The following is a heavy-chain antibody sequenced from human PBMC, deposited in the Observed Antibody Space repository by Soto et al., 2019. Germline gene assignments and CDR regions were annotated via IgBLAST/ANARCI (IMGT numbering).Heavy chain of an antibody. CDR1: GFTFSSYG. V-gene: IGHV3-30*03. D-gene: IGHD6-13*01. CDR2: ISYDGSNK. J-gene: IGHJ6*02. CDR3: ARAQYSTSPLDV. Sequence: GGSLRLSCAASGFTFSSYGMHWVRQAPGKGLEWVAVISYDGSNKYYADSVKGRFTISRDNSKNTLYLQMISLRAEDTAVYFCARAQYSTSPLDVWGQGTTVTVSS.